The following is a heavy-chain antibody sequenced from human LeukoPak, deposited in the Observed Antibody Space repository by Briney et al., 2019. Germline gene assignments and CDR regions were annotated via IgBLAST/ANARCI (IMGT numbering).Heavy chain of an antibody. Sequence: GSLRLSCVASGFTFSSYAMTWFRQAPGKGLEWVSSFSGGDGSPYHADSVKGRFTISRDNSKSTLYLQMNSLRAEDTAIYYCAKDAHSSSWYGPEDYYYYYGMDVWGQGTTVTVSS. D-gene: IGHD6-13*01. J-gene: IGHJ6*02. V-gene: IGHV3-23*01. CDR3: AKDAHSSSWYGPEDYYYYYGMDV. CDR2: FSGGDGSP. CDR1: GFTFSSYA.